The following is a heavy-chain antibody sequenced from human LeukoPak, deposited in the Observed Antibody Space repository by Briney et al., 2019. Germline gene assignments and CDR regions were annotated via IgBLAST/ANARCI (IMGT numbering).Heavy chain of an antibody. J-gene: IGHJ5*01. CDR3: ARDGGGYDS. CDR2: IKEDGSRD. Sequence: GGSLRLSCAASGFAFTTYWMSWVRQTPEKGLEWVANIKEDGSRDYYVDSVKGRFTISRDNAKNLLYLQMKSLRAEDTATYYCARDGGGYDSWGQGTLVTVSS. CDR1: GFAFTTYW. V-gene: IGHV3-7*01. D-gene: IGHD5-24*01.